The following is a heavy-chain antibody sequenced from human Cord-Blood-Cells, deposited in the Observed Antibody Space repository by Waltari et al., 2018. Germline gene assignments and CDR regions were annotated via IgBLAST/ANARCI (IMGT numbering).Heavy chain of an antibody. V-gene: IGHV1-69*02. CDR2: IIPILGIA. CDR1: EGPSTAYP. J-gene: IGHJ4*02. Sequence: QVQLVQSGAEVKKPGPRVKVPCKPSEGPSTAYPIAWLRQAPGQGLEWMGRIIPILGIANYAQKFQGRVTITADKSTSTAYMELSSLRSEDTAVYYCATRDPDYGGKGYYFDYWGQGTLVTVSS. CDR3: ATRDPDYGGKGYYFDY. D-gene: IGHD4-17*01.